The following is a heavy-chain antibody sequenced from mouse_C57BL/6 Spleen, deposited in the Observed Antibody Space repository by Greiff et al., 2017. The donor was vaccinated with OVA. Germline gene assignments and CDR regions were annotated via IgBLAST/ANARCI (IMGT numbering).Heavy chain of an antibody. CDR3: ERSGYYGSSPYYFDY. CDR1: GYTFTSYW. D-gene: IGHD1-1*01. CDR2: IDPSDSET. J-gene: IGHJ2*01. V-gene: IGHV1-52*01. Sequence: QVQLQQPGAELVRPGSSVKLSCKASGYTFTSYWMHWVKQRPIQGLEWIGNIDPSDSETHYNQKFKDKATLTVDKSSSTAYMQLSSLTSEDSAVYYGERSGYYGSSPYYFDYWGQGTTLTVSS.